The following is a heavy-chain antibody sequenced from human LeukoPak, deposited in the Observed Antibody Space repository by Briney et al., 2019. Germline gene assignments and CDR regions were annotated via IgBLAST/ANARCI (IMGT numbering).Heavy chain of an antibody. Sequence: PGGSLRLSCAASGFTFSSYGMHWVRQAPGKGLEWVAVIWYDGSNKYYADSVKGRFTISRDNSKNTLYLQMNSLRAEDTAVYYCARDLTSIAAAGTGANWGQGTLVTVSS. J-gene: IGHJ4*02. CDR2: IWYDGSNK. CDR3: ARDLTSIAAAGTGAN. V-gene: IGHV3-33*01. D-gene: IGHD6-13*01. CDR1: GFTFSSYG.